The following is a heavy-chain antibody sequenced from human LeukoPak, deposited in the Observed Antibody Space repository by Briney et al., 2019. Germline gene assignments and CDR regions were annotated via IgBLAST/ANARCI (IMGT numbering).Heavy chain of an antibody. CDR3: ARGDGGYYYGMDV. CDR1: GFTFSTYE. Sequence: GGSLRLSCAASGFTFSTYEMNWVRQAPGKGLEWVSYISVSGGTIKYADSVKGRFTISRDNAKNSLYLQLNSLRAEDTAVYYCARGDGGYYYGMDVWGQGTMVTVSS. V-gene: IGHV3-48*03. CDR2: ISVSGGTI. J-gene: IGHJ6*02. D-gene: IGHD3-3*01.